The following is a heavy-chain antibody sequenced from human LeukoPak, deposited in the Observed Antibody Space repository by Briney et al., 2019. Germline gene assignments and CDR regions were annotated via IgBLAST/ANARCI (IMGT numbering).Heavy chain of an antibody. V-gene: IGHV3-30*18. CDR1: GFIFNNFG. D-gene: IGHD3-10*01. CDR2: MSYDGRNK. CDR3: AKAWGYYGSETLQYYFDY. J-gene: IGHJ4*02. Sequence: GGSLRLSCAASGFIFNNFGMHWVRQAPGKGLEWVAVMSYDGRNKYYADSVKGRFTVSRDNSHNTLYLQMNSLRVEDTAVYYCAKAWGYYGSETLQYYFDYWGQGTLVTVSS.